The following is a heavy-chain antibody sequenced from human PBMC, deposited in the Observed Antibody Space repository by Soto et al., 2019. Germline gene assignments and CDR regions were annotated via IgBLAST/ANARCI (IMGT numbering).Heavy chain of an antibody. V-gene: IGHV4-59*08. D-gene: IGHD6-6*01. CDR1: GGSISSYY. Sequence: SETLSLTCTVSGGSISSYYWSWIRQPPGKGLEWIGYIYYSGSTNYNPSLKSRVTISVDTSKNQFSLKLSSVTAADTAVYYRARHLPLGEQLVPPDYWGQGTLVTVSS. CDR3: ARHLPLGEQLVPPDY. CDR2: IYYSGST. J-gene: IGHJ4*02.